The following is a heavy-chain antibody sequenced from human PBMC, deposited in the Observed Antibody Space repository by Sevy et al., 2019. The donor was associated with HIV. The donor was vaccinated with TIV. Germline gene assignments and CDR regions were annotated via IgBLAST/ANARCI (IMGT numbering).Heavy chain of an antibody. V-gene: IGHV4-39*01. J-gene: IGHJ4*02. CDR2: IYYSGST. CDR3: ARLAVAGTPYPNYFDY. CDR1: GGSISSSSYY. Sequence: SETLSLTCTVSGGSISSSSYYWGWIRQPPGKGLEWIGSIYYSGSTYYNPSLESRVTISVDTSKNQFSLKLSSVTAADTAVYYCARLAVAGTPYPNYFDYWGQGTLVTVSS. D-gene: IGHD6-19*01.